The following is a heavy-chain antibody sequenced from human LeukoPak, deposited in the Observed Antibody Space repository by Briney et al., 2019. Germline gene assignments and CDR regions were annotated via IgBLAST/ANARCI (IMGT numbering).Heavy chain of an antibody. CDR3: ARGIRGYSYYYYYGMDV. Sequence: SETLPLTCTVSGGSISSYYWSWIRQPPGKGLEWIGYIYYSGSTNYNPSLKSRVTISVDTSKNQFSLKLSSVTAADTAVYYCARGIRGYSYYYYYGMDVWAKGPRSPSP. J-gene: IGHJ6*02. CDR2: IYYSGST. CDR1: GGSISSYY. V-gene: IGHV4-59*08. D-gene: IGHD5-18*01.